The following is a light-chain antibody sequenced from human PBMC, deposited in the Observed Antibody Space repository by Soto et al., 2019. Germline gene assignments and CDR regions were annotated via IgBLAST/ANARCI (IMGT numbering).Light chain of an antibody. Sequence: DIQMTQSPSTLSGSVGDRVTITCRASQTISSWLAWYQQKPGKAPKLLIYKASTLKSGGPSRFSGRGSGTEFTPTISSLMHDDFATYYGQYYNRYSEAFGHGTKVLLK. J-gene: IGKJ1*01. CDR1: QTISSW. CDR3: QYYNRYSEA. V-gene: IGKV1-5*03. CDR2: KAS.